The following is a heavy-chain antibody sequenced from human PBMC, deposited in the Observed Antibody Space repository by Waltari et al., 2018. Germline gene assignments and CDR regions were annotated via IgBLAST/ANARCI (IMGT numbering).Heavy chain of an antibody. J-gene: IGHJ6*02. V-gene: IGHV1-69*01. CDR3: ARGWYSSSSPYGMDV. D-gene: IGHD6-6*01. CDR2: ILPILGTA. CDR1: GGTFSSYA. Sequence: QVQLVQSGAEVKKPGSSVKVSCKASGGTFSSYAISWVRQAPGQGLEWMGGILPILGTANDAQKVQGRVTITADESTSTAYMELSSLRSEDTAVYYCARGWYSSSSPYGMDVWGQGTTVTVSS.